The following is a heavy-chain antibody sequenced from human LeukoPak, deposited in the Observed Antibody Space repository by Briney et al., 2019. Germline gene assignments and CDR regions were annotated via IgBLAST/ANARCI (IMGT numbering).Heavy chain of an antibody. CDR2: ISYDGSNK. V-gene: IGHV3-30*18. J-gene: IGHJ6*02. Sequence: PGGSLRLSCAASGFTVSSNYMSWVRQAPGKGLEWVAVISYDGSNKYYADSVKGRFTISRDNSKNALYLQMNSLRAEDTAVYYCAKDTYYGFWSGYSDYYYYGMDVWGQGTTVTVSS. CDR1: GFTVSSNY. D-gene: IGHD3-3*01. CDR3: AKDTYYGFWSGYSDYYYYGMDV.